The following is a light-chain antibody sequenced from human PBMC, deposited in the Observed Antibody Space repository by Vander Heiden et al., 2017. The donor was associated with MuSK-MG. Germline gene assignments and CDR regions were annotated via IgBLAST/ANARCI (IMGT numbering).Light chain of an antibody. V-gene: IGLV2-11*01. CDR2: DVS. CDR3: CSDAGSNTVI. CDR1: NSDVGGYHS. Sequence: QSALTQPRSGSGSPGQSVTISCTGTNSDVGGYHSVSGYQHHQGKAPKVMIYDVSQRPSGVPVRFSGSKSGNTASLTISGLQAEDEAHYYCCSDAGSNTVIFGGGTRLTVL. J-gene: IGLJ2*01.